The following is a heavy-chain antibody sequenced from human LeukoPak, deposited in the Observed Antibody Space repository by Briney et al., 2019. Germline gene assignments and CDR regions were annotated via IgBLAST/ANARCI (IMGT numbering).Heavy chain of an antibody. CDR1: GFSFSNSW. Sequence: GGSLRLPCAASGFSFSNSWMSWVRQAPGQGLEWVANINPDGSETSYVDSVKGRFTISRDNAKNSLFLQMNSLRVDDTAMYYCRTSAARGGMDAWAQGTTVTVSS. D-gene: IGHD6-13*01. CDR2: INPDGSET. V-gene: IGHV3-7*01. J-gene: IGHJ6*02. CDR3: RTSAARGGMDA.